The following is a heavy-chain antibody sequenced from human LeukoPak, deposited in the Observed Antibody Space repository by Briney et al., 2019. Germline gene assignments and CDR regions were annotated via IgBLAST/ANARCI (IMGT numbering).Heavy chain of an antibody. CDR3: ASSSRVSYYYDSSGYYNY. J-gene: IGHJ4*02. V-gene: IGHV3-21*01. D-gene: IGHD3-22*01. CDR1: GFTFSSYS. Sequence: GGSLRLSCAASGFTFSSYSMNWVRQAPGRGLEWVSSISSSSSYIYYADSVKGRFTISRDNAKNSLYLQMNSLRAEDTAVYYCASSSRVSYYYDSSGYYNYWGQGTLVTVSS. CDR2: ISSSSSYI.